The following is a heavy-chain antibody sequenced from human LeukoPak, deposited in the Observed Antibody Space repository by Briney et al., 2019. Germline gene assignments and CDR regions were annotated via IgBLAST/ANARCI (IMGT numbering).Heavy chain of an antibody. V-gene: IGHV3-73*01. CDR2: IRGKANSYAT. D-gene: IGHD3-10*01. CDR3: TSPGRTIDY. CDR1: GFTFSGSA. Sequence: GGSLRLSCAASGFTFSGSAMHWVRQASGKGLEWVGRIRGKANSYATAYAASVKGRFTISRDDSKNTAYLQMNSLKTEDTAVYYCTSPGRTIDYWGQGTLVTVSS. J-gene: IGHJ4*02.